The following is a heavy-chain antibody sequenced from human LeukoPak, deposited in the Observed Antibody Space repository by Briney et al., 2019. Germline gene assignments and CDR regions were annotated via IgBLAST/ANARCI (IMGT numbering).Heavy chain of an antibody. V-gene: IGHV3-30*04. D-gene: IGHD2-21*01. CDR1: GFIFSAYT. J-gene: IGHJ4*02. Sequence: PGGSLRLSCAASGFIFSAYTMHWVRQAPGKGLEWVALISYDGTNKDYADSVKGRFTISRDNSKNTLFLQMNSLRSEDTAVYYCARGSIDWQAVAFDYWGQGTLVTVSS. CDR2: ISYDGTNK. CDR3: ARGSIDWQAVAFDY.